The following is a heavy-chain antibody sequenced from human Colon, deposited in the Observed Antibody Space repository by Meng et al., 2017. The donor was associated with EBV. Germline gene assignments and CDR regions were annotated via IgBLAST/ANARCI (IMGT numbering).Heavy chain of an antibody. Sequence: HSAPGRVKTLQALTLTSATSGYRVSIPGAGWKWIRQSPSRGLEWLGRSYYRSKWHNDYSVSAKGRIAINPDTSKNQFCLQLNSVTPEDTAVYYCARDYGTSRPFEYWGQGILVTVSS. J-gene: IGHJ4*02. CDR3: ARDYGTSRPFEY. D-gene: IGHD1/OR15-1a*01. CDR2: SYYRSKWHN. V-gene: IGHV6-1*01. CDR1: GYRVSIPGAG.